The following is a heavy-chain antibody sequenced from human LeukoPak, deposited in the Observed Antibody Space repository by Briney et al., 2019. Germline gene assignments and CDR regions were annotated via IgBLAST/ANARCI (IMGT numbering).Heavy chain of an antibody. CDR3: ARGYSSGWY. D-gene: IGHD6-19*01. CDR1: GFTFSDFA. V-gene: IGHV3-23*01. Sequence: PGGSLRLSCAASGFTFSDFAMNWVRQAPGKGLEWVTAISGNGGSTYYADSVKGRFSISRDNSKNTLFLQMNSLRDEDTAVYYCARGYSSGWYWGQGTLVTVSS. CDR2: ISGNGGST. J-gene: IGHJ4*02.